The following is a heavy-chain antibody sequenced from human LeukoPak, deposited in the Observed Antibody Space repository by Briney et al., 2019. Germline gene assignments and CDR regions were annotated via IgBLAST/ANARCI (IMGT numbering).Heavy chain of an antibody. D-gene: IGHD1-26*01. CDR1: GFTFDDYG. V-gene: IGHV3-20*04. CDR3: ARRRLVSGSYPSYFDY. J-gene: IGHJ4*02. CDR2: IKGNGGTT. Sequence: PGGSLTLSWAASGFTFDDYGMSWVRQAAGKGLEWVSGIKGNGGTTGYADSVKGRFTISRDNAKNSLYLQMNSRRAEDTAFYYCARRRLVSGSYPSYFDYWGQGTLVTVSS.